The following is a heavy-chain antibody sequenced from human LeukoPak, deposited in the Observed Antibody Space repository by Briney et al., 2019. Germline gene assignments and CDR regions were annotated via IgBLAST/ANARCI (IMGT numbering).Heavy chain of an antibody. D-gene: IGHD6-13*01. CDR2: ISWNSGSI. J-gene: IGHJ4*02. Sequence: PGRSLRLSCAASGFTFDDYAMHWVRQAPGKGLEWVSGISWNSGSIGYADSVKGRFTISRDNAKNSLYLRMNSLRAEDTALYYCAKGGSSSWYDSFDYWGQGTLVTVSS. CDR3: AKGGSSSWYDSFDY. CDR1: GFTFDDYA. V-gene: IGHV3-9*01.